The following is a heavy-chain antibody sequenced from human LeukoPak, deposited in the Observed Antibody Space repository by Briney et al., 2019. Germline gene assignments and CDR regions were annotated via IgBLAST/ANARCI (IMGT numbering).Heavy chain of an antibody. J-gene: IGHJ4*02. Sequence: GGSLRLSCEASGFTLSNSAMHWVRQAPGKGLEWVALIFSDESRKYYVDSVKGRFSISRDNSKNTLYLQMDSLRDEDTAVYYCAKDGTTGTWYFDYWGQGTLVTVPS. CDR2: IFSDESRK. D-gene: IGHD1-1*01. CDR1: GFTLSNSA. CDR3: AKDGTTGTWYFDY. V-gene: IGHV3-30-3*01.